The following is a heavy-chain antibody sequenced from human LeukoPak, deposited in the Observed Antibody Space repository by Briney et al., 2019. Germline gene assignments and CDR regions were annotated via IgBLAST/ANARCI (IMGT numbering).Heavy chain of an antibody. J-gene: IGHJ4*02. V-gene: IGHV3-30-3*01. D-gene: IGHD6-13*01. CDR1: GFTFSSYA. CDR2: ISYDGSNK. Sequence: GGSLRLSCAASGFTFSSYAMHWVRQAPGKGLEWVAVISYDGSNKYYADSVKGRFTISRDNSKNTLYLQMNSLRAEDTAVYYCASIAAAGSGFWGQGTLVTVSS. CDR3: ASIAAAGSGF.